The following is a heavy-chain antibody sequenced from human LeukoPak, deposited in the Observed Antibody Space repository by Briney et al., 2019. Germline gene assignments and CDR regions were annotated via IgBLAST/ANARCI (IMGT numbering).Heavy chain of an antibody. CDR1: GYTFTSYY. Sequence: GASVKVSCKASGYTFTSYYMHWVRQAPGQGLEWMGIINPSGGSTSYAQKFQGRVTMTRDTSTSTVYMELTSLRSDDTAVYYCARSAYYYDSSGFLQPAYCDYWGQGTQITVSS. CDR2: INPSGGST. D-gene: IGHD3-22*01. CDR3: ARSAYYYDSSGFLQPAYCDY. V-gene: IGHV1-46*01. J-gene: IGHJ4*02.